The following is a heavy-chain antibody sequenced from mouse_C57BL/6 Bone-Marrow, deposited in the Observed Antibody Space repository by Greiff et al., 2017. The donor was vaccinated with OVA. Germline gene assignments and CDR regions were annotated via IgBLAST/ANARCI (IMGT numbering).Heavy chain of an antibody. V-gene: IGHV1-69*01. J-gene: IGHJ2*01. CDR1: GYTFTSYF. CDR3: ARWVTTVVAEYYFDY. CDR2: IDPSDSYT. Sequence: VKLQQPGAELVMPGASVKLSCKASGYTFTSYFMHWVKQRPGQGLEWIGEIDPSDSYTNYNQKFKGKSTLTVDKSSSTAYMQLSSLTSEDSAVYYCARWVTTVVAEYYFDYWGQGTTLTVSS. D-gene: IGHD1-1*01.